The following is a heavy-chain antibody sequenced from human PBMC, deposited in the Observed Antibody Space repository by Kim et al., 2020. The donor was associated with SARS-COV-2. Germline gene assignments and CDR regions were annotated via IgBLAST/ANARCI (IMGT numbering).Heavy chain of an antibody. D-gene: IGHD2-21*01. V-gene: IGHV3-23*01. CDR3: AKGFGGDRAY. CDR1: GLPFTGYT. Sequence: GGSLRLSCAASGLPFTGYTMNWVRQAPGKGLEWVSGIVGSGGATYYADSVKGRFTISRDNSKNTLFLHIYSLRADDTAVYYCAKGFGGDRAYWGQGTLVTVSS. J-gene: IGHJ4*02. CDR2: IVGSGGAT.